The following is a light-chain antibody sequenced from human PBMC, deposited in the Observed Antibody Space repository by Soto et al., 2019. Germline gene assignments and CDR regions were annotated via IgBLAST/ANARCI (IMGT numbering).Light chain of an antibody. V-gene: IGKV3-20*01. Sequence: EIVLTQSPGTLSLSPGERATLSCRASQSVSSSYLAWYQQKPGQAPRLLIYGASSRATGIPDRFSGSGSGTDFTLTISSLEPEDFAVYYCQQCGSSPWTFGQGTKVEIK. CDR3: QQCGSSPWT. J-gene: IGKJ1*01. CDR1: QSVSSSY. CDR2: GAS.